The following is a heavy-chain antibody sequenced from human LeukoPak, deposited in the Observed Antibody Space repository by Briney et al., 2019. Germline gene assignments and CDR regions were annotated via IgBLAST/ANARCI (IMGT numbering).Heavy chain of an antibody. CDR3: ARDSKYDSSGHAP. Sequence: SETLSLTCTVSGGSISSGGYYWSWIRQPPGKGLEWIGYIYHSGSTYYNPSLKSRVTISVDRSKNQFSLKLSSVTAADTAVYYCARDSKYDSSGHAPWGQGTQVTVSS. D-gene: IGHD3-22*01. CDR1: GGSISSGGYY. J-gene: IGHJ5*02. CDR2: IYHSGST. V-gene: IGHV4-30-2*01.